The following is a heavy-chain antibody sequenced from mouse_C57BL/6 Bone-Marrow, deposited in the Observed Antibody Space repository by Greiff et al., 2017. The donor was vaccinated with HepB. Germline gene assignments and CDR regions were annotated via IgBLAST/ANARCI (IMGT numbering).Heavy chain of an antibody. Sequence: QVQLQQPGAELVMPGASVKLSCKASGYTFTSYWMHWVKQRPGQGLEWIGEIDPSDSYTNYNQKFKGKSTLTVDKSSSTAYMQLSSLTSEDSAVYYGARGGIYYDFWFAYWGQGTLVTVSA. CDR3: ARGGIYYDFWFAY. J-gene: IGHJ3*01. CDR1: GYTFTSYW. CDR2: IDPSDSYT. D-gene: IGHD2-4*01. V-gene: IGHV1-69*01.